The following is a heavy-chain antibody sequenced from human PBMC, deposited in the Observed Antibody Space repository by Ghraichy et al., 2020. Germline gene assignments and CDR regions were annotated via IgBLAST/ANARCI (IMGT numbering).Heavy chain of an antibody. D-gene: IGHD4-17*01. J-gene: IGHJ4*02. V-gene: IGHV3-21*01. CDR3: ARSLMTTVTYDY. CDR1: GFSFRNYS. CDR2: ISGSSSSI. Sequence: GGSLRLSCVASGFSFRNYSMHWVRQAPGKGLEWVSSISGSSSSIDYADSLKGRFTITRDNAKNSVYLQMNRLRADDTAVYYCARSLMTTVTYDYWGQGTLVTVSS.